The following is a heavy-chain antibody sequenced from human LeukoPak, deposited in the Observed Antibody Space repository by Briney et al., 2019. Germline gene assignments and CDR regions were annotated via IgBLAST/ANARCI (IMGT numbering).Heavy chain of an antibody. V-gene: IGHV4-4*02. CDR2: IYYSGST. J-gene: IGHJ4*02. CDR3: ARNGGHSDFDH. D-gene: IGHD4-23*01. CDR1: SGSISSRGC. Sequence: SGTLSLTCAVSSGSISSRGCWTWVRQSPGKGLEWIGEIYYSGSTNYNPSLKNRVTISLDKSKNQFSLKLASVIAADTAMYYCARNGGHSDFDHWGPGTLVTVSS.